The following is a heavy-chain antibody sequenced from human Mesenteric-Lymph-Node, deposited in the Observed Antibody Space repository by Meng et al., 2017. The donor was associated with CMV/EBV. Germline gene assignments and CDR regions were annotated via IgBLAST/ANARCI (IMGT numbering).Heavy chain of an antibody. D-gene: IGHD5-12*01. CDR1: GFTFSGYW. V-gene: IGHV3-7*01. Sequence: GESLKISCAASGFTFSGYWMSWARQAPGKGLEWVGEIRDDGSEAYYVDSVKGRFTISRDNAKNSLYLQMNSLRAADTAVFYCAKGTGYEYHYYGMDVWGQGTTVTVSS. CDR2: IRDDGSEA. CDR3: AKGTGYEYHYYGMDV. J-gene: IGHJ6*02.